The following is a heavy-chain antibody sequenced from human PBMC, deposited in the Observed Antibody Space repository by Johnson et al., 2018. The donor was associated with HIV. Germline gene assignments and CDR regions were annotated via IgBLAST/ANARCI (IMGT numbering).Heavy chain of an antibody. Sequence: MQLVESGGGLVKPGGSLRLSCAASGFTFNYHYMSWIRQAPGKGLEWVSGINWNGGSTGYADSVKGRFTISRDNAKNSLYLQMNSLRAEDTALYYCARELIVGATNAFDIWGQGTMVTVSS. J-gene: IGHJ3*02. CDR1: GFTFNYHY. D-gene: IGHD1-26*01. CDR3: ARELIVGATNAFDI. V-gene: IGHV3-20*04. CDR2: INWNGGST.